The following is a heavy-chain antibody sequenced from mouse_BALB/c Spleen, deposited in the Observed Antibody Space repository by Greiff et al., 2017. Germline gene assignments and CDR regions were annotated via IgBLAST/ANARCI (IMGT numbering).Heavy chain of an antibody. D-gene: IGHD2-14*01. J-gene: IGHJ3*01. CDR3: ARSGTGAWFAY. CDR1: GFNIKDTY. V-gene: IGHV14-3*02. CDR2: IDPANGNT. Sequence: EVQLQESGAELVKPGASVKLSCTASGFNIKDTYMHWVKQRPEQGLEWIGRIDPANGNTKYDPKFQGKATITADTSSNTAYLQLSSLTSEDTAVYYCARSGTGAWFAYWGQGTLVTVSA.